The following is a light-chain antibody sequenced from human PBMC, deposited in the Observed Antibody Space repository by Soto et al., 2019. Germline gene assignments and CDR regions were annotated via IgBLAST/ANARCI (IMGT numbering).Light chain of an antibody. CDR1: QSVSSSY. CDR3: QEYNNYWT. Sequence: EIVSTQCPGTLSLSPGERATLSCRASQSVSSSYLAWYQQKPGQAPRLLIYGASTRATGIPGRFSASGSGTEFTLTISSLHPDDFATYYCQEYNNYWTFGQGTKVDIK. CDR2: GAS. V-gene: IGKV3-20*01. J-gene: IGKJ1*01.